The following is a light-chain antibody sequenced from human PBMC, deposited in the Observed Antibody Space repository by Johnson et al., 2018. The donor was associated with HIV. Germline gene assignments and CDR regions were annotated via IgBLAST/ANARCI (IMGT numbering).Light chain of an antibody. CDR2: ENN. Sequence: HSVLTQPPSMSAAPGQKVTISCSASSSNIGNNYVSWYQQLPGTAPKLLIYENNKRPSGIPDRFSGSKSGTSATLDITALQSGDEADYYCGTWDSSLSAYVFGTGTKVTVL. CDR3: GTWDSSLSAYV. CDR1: SSNIGNNY. V-gene: IGLV1-51*02. J-gene: IGLJ1*01.